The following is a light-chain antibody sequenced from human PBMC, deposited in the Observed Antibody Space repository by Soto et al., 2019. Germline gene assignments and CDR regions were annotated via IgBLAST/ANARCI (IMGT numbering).Light chain of an antibody. V-gene: IGKV3-20*01. CDR1: QSVISSY. J-gene: IGKJ2*01. Sequence: EIVLTQSPGTLSLSPGERATLSCRASQSVISSYLAWYQQKPGQAPRLLIYGASSRATGIPDRFSGSGSGPDFTLTISRLEPEDFAMYYCQQYGSSLPYTFGQGTKLEIK. CDR3: QQYGSSLPYT. CDR2: GAS.